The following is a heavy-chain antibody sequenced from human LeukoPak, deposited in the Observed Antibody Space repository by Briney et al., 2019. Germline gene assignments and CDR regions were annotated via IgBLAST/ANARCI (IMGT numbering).Heavy chain of an antibody. D-gene: IGHD3-22*01. CDR3: ARDPGYYDSSGYYFPGFYFDY. Sequence: GGSLRLSCAASGFTFSSYSMNWVRQAPGKGLEWVSVIYSGGSTYYADSVKGRFTISRDNSKNTLYLQMNSLRAEDTAVYYCARDPGYYDSSGYYFPGFYFDYWGQGTLVTVSS. CDR1: GFTFSSYS. J-gene: IGHJ4*02. CDR2: IYSGGST. V-gene: IGHV3-53*01.